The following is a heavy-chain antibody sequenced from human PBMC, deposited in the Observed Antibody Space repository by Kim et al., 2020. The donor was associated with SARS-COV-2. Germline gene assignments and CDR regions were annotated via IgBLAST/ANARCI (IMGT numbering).Heavy chain of an antibody. CDR2: IYYSGST. Sequence: SETLSLTCTVSGGSVSSGSYYWSWIRQPPGKGLEWIGYIYYSGSTNYNPSLKSRVTISVDTSKNQFSLKLSSVTAADTAVYYCARVFQEAVAGKGSRAIFDYWGQGTLVTVSS. V-gene: IGHV4-61*01. D-gene: IGHD6-19*01. CDR1: GGSVSSGSYY. J-gene: IGHJ4*02. CDR3: ARVFQEAVAGKGSRAIFDY.